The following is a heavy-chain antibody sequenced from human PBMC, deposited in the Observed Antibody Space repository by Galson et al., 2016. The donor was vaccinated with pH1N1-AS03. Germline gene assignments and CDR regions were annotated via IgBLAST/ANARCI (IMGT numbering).Heavy chain of an antibody. CDR1: GYSFTTYW. V-gene: IGHV5-51*01. CDR3: ARPSPDYCGGNHCYFIDY. D-gene: IGHD2-21*01. CDR2: IYPGDSDT. Sequence: QSGAEVKKPGESLKISCKVSGYSFTTYWIGWVRQMPGKGLEWMGFIYPGDSDTRYSPSFQGQVSISADNAISTAFLQWTSLKASDSAMYYWARPSPDYCGGNHCYFIDYWGQGTLVTVSS. J-gene: IGHJ4*02.